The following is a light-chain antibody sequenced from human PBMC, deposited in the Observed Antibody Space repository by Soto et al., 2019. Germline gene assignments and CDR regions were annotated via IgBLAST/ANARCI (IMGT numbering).Light chain of an antibody. J-gene: IGLJ2*01. CDR2: DNN. Sequence: QSVLTQPPSVSAAPGQKVTISCSGSSSNIRNNYVSWYQQLPGTAPKLLIYDNNKRPSGIPDRFSGSKSGTSATLGINGLQTGDEADYYCGTWDSSLSAVVFGGGTKLTVL. CDR1: SSNIRNNY. CDR3: GTWDSSLSAVV. V-gene: IGLV1-51*01.